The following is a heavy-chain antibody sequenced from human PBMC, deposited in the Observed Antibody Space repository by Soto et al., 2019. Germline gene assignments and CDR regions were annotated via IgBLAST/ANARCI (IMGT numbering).Heavy chain of an antibody. CDR3: ASAVGWNYFNY. V-gene: IGHV3-53*01. CDR2: LYTAGPT. D-gene: IGHD6-19*01. Sequence: GGSLRLSCAASGFTVSSHYMSWVRQAPGKGLEWVSALYTAGPTYYAASVRGRFTISRDNSKNTLYLQMSSLRAEDTAIYYCASAVGWNYFNYWGQGTLVTVSS. CDR1: GFTVSSHY. J-gene: IGHJ4*02.